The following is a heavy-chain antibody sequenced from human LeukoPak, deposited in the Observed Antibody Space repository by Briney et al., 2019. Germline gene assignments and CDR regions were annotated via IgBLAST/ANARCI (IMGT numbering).Heavy chain of an antibody. CDR2: ISWNSGSI. V-gene: IGHV3-9*01. D-gene: IGHD3-22*01. J-gene: IGHJ4*02. CDR1: GFTFSSYS. Sequence: AGGSLRLSCAASGFTFSSYSMNWVRQAPGKGLEWVSGISWNSGSIGYADSVKGRFTISRDNAKNSLYLQMNSLRAEDTALYYCAKDTARLYYDSSGYPNHWGQGTLVTVSS. CDR3: AKDTARLYYDSSGYPNH.